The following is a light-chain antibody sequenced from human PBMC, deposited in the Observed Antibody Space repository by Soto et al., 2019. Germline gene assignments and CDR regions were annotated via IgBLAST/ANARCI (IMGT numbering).Light chain of an antibody. V-gene: IGKV3-11*01. CDR1: QSVSSN. Sequence: ALTQSPGTLSVSSGERATLSWGASQSVSSNLAWYQQKPGQAPRLLIYGASTRATGIPARFSGSGSGADFTLTVSSLETEDCAVYYCQQRSDWPLTFGGGTKVDI. J-gene: IGKJ4*01. CDR2: GAS. CDR3: QQRSDWPLT.